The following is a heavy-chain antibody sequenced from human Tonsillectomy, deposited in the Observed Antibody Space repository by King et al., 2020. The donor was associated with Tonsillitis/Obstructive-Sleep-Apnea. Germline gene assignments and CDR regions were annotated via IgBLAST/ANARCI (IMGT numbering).Heavy chain of an antibody. CDR3: ARGSVVVPAEGAFDI. CDR1: GGSFSGYY. V-gene: IGHV4-34*01. CDR2: INHSGST. J-gene: IGHJ3*02. D-gene: IGHD2-2*01. Sequence: VQLQQWGAGLLKPSETLSLTCAVYGGSFSGYYWSWIRQPPGKGLEWIGEINHSGSTNYNPSLKSRVTISVDTSKNQFSLKLSSVTAADTAVYYCARGSVVVPAEGAFDIWGQGTMVTVSS.